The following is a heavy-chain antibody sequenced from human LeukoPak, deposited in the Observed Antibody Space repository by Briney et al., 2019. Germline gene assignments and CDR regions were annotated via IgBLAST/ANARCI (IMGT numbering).Heavy chain of an antibody. Sequence: SVKVSCKASGGTFSSYAISWVRQAPGQGLEWMGGIIPIFGTANYAQKFQGRVTITADKSTSTAYMELSGLRSEDTAVYYCARGLTLRYFDWLYYWGQGTLVTVSS. D-gene: IGHD3-9*01. CDR2: IIPIFGTA. CDR1: GGTFSSYA. J-gene: IGHJ4*02. CDR3: ARGLTLRYFDWLYY. V-gene: IGHV1-69*06.